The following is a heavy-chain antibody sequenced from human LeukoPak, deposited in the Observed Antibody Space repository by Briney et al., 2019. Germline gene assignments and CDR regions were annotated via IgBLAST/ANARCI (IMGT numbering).Heavy chain of an antibody. CDR3: ARGPDSSNWYFAFDM. CDR2: ISSDGSST. V-gene: IGHV3-74*01. D-gene: IGHD6-13*01. CDR1: GFTFSSYW. Sequence: GGSLRLSCATSGFTFSSYWMHWVRQAPGKGLVWVSRISSDGSSTAYADSVKGRFTISRDNAKNTLHLQMLSLRAEDTAVYYCARGPDSSNWYFAFDMWGQGTMVTVSS. J-gene: IGHJ3*02.